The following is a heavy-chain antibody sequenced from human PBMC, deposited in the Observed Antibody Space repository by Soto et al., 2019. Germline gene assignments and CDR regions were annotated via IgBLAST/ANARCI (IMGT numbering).Heavy chain of an antibody. CDR1: GGTFSRYT. Sequence: QVQLVQSGAEVKKPGSSVKVSCKASGGTFSRYTFTWVRQAPGQGLEWMGRIIPILDIPNYAQNFQGRVTNTADKSPSPAYMELSSLTSDDTAVYYCASHFTGVLVLGASPPGGDNYGWDVWGQGTTVTVSS. CDR3: ASHFTGVLVLGASPPGGDNYGWDV. D-gene: IGHD2-15*01. V-gene: IGHV1-69*02. J-gene: IGHJ6*02. CDR2: IIPILDIP.